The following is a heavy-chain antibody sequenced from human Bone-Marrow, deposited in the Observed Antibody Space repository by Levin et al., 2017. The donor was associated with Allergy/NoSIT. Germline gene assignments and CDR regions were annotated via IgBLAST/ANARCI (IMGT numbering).Heavy chain of an antibody. J-gene: IGHJ5*02. Sequence: SQTLSLTCNVSGGSVNNYYWYWVRQPPGKGLEWIGHIYYSGSTLYNPSLESRAIISIDTSKTHFSLKLSSVTAADTAVYYCARGVIFGVGTTWGQGTLVTVSS. V-gene: IGHV4-59*02. CDR3: ARGVIFGVGTT. CDR2: IYYSGST. D-gene: IGHD3-3*01. CDR1: GGSVNNYY.